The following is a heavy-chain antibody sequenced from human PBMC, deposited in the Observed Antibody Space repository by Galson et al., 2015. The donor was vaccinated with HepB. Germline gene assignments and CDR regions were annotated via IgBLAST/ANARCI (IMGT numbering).Heavy chain of an antibody. J-gene: IGHJ4*02. Sequence: PALVKPTQTLTLTCTYSGFSLSTSGVGVGWIRQPPGKALEWLALIYWNDDKRYSPSLKSRLTITKDTSKNQVVLTMTNMDPVDTATYYCAHKGGYSYGSGYYFGYWGQGTLVTVSS. CDR1: GFSLSTSGVG. CDR3: AHKGGYSYGSGYYFGY. V-gene: IGHV2-5*01. D-gene: IGHD5-18*01. CDR2: IYWNDDK.